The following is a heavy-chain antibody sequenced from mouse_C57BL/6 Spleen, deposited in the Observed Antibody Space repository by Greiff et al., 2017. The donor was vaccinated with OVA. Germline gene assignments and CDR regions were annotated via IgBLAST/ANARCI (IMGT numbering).Heavy chain of an antibody. Sequence: VKLMESGAELVKPGASVKLSCKASGYTFTEYTIHWVKQRSGQGLEWIGWFYPGSGSIKYNEKFKDKATLTADKSSSTVYMELSRLTSEDSAVYFCARHEDKGWSVDAMDYWGQGTSVTVSS. CDR2: FYPGSGSI. D-gene: IGHD2-3*01. CDR3: ARHEDKGWSVDAMDY. V-gene: IGHV1-62-2*01. J-gene: IGHJ4*01. CDR1: GYTFTEYT.